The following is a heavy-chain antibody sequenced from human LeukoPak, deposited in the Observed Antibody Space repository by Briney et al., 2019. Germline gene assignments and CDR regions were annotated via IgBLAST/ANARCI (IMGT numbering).Heavy chain of an antibody. V-gene: IGHV4-59*01. D-gene: IGHD3-16*01. CDR2: IDYSGST. J-gene: IGHJ3*02. CDR3: ARERGDFRFVDI. Sequence: PSETLSLTCTVSGGSISSYYWSWIRQPPGKGLEWIGYIDYSGSTNYNPSLKSRVTLSVDTSKNQFSLKLSSVTAADTAVYYCARERGDFRFVDIWGQGKMVTVSS. CDR1: GGSISSYY.